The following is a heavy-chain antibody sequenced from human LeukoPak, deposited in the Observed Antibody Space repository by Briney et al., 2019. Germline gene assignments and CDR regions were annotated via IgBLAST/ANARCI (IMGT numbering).Heavy chain of an antibody. Sequence: GASLKVSCKASGYTFTSYGISWVRQAPGQGLEWMGWISAYNGNTNYAQKLQGRVTMTTDTFTSTAYMELRSLRSDDTAVYYCARDRVYYDSSGYYFSAFDIWGQGTMVTVSS. CDR3: ARDRVYYDSSGYYFSAFDI. CDR1: GYTFTSYG. D-gene: IGHD3-22*01. J-gene: IGHJ3*02. CDR2: ISAYNGNT. V-gene: IGHV1-18*01.